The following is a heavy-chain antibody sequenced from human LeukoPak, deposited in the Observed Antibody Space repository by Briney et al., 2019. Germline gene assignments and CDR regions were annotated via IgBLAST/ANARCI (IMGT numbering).Heavy chain of an antibody. Sequence: GGSLRLSCAASGFTFSSYAMHWVRQAPGKGLEWVAVISYDGSNKYYADSVKDRFTISRDNSKNTLYLQMNRLRAEDTAVYYCARGTYWSPLDFDYWGQGSLVTVSS. J-gene: IGHJ4*02. CDR3: ARGTYWSPLDFDY. V-gene: IGHV3-30-3*01. CDR1: GFTFSSYA. D-gene: IGHD1-1*01. CDR2: ISYDGSNK.